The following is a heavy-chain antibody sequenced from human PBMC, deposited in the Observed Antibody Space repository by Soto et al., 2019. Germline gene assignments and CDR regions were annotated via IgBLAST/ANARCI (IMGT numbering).Heavy chain of an antibody. D-gene: IGHD2-2*01. J-gene: IGHJ5*02. V-gene: IGHV4-34*01. CDR3: ARRSCSSTSCYADWFDP. CDR1: GGSFSGYY. CDR2: INHSGST. Sequence: QVQLQQWGAGLLKPSETLSLTCAVYGGSFSGYYWSWIRQPPGKGLEWIGEINHSGSTNYNPSLKSRVTISVDTSKNQFSLKLSSVTAADTAVYYCARRSCSSTSCYADWFDPWGQGTLVTVSS.